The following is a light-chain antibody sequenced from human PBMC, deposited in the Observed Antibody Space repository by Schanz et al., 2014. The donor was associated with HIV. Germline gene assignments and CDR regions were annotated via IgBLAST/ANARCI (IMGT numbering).Light chain of an antibody. Sequence: QSALTQPASVSGSPGQSITISCTGPNSDINFYYYVSWFQQHPGKAPQLMIYDGSRRPSGVSNRFSGSKSDNAASLTISGLQPEDEADYYCISYAATSNVLFGGGTKVTVL. CDR1: NSDINFYYY. CDR3: ISYAATSNVL. V-gene: IGLV2-14*03. CDR2: DGS. J-gene: IGLJ3*02.